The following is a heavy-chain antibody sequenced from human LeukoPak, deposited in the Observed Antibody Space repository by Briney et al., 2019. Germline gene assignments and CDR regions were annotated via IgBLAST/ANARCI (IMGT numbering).Heavy chain of an antibody. CDR1: GFTFSSYA. Sequence: GGSLRLSCAASGFTFSSYAMSWVCQAPGKGLEWVSAIGGSGGSTYYADSVKGRFTISRDNSKNTLYLQMNSLRAEDTAVYYCAKKLLWFGEGIDYWGQGTLVTVSS. CDR2: IGGSGGST. V-gene: IGHV3-23*01. CDR3: AKKLLWFGEGIDY. D-gene: IGHD3-10*01. J-gene: IGHJ4*02.